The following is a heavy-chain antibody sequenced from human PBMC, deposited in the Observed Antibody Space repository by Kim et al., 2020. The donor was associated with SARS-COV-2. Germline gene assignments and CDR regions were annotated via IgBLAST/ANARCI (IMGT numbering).Heavy chain of an antibody. V-gene: IGHV5-51*01. CDR2: IYPGDSDT. D-gene: IGHD2-2*01. J-gene: IGHJ3*02. Sequence: GESLKISCEGSGFNFINHWIGWVRQMPGKGLEWMGIIYPGDSDTRYSPSLQGQVTMSVDKSIGIAYLQWSSLKASDTAMYYCARGQHCTSASCYWRAFDIWGQGTMVTVSS. CDR3: ARGQHCTSASCYWRAFDI. CDR1: GFNFINHW.